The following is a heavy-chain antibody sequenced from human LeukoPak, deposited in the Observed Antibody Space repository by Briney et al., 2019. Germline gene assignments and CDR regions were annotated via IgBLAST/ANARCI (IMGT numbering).Heavy chain of an antibody. D-gene: IGHD6-13*01. Sequence: PGGSLRLSCAASGFTFSDYYMSWIRQAPGKGLEWVSYISSSGSTIYYADSVKGRFTISRDNAKNSLYLQMNSLRAEDTAVYYCAKDLYSSSWYFNLFDYWGQGTLVTVSS. J-gene: IGHJ4*02. CDR2: ISSSGSTI. CDR3: AKDLYSSSWYFNLFDY. V-gene: IGHV3-11*04. CDR1: GFTFSDYY.